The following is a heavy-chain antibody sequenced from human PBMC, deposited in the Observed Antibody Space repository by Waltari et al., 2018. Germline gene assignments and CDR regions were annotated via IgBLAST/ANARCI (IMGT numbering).Heavy chain of an antibody. J-gene: IGHJ1*01. V-gene: IGHV4-61*02. D-gene: IGHD3-22*01. Sequence: QVQLQESGPGLVKPSQTLSLTCTVSGGSISSGSYYWSWIRQPAGKGLEWIGRIYTSGSTNYNPSLKSRVTISVDTSKNQFSLKLSSVTAADTAVYYCARDYYDSSGRQHWGQGTLVTVSS. CDR1: GGSISSGSYY. CDR2: IYTSGST. CDR3: ARDYYDSSGRQH.